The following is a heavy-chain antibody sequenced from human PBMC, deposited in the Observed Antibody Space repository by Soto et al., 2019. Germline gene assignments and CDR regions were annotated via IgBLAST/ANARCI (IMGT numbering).Heavy chain of an antibody. J-gene: IGHJ6*03. Sequence: EVQLVESGGGLVQPGGSLRLSCAASGFTFSSYSMNWVRQAPGKGLEWVSYISSGSTTIYYADSVKGRFTISRDSAKNSLYLQMNSLRDEDTAVYYCARDRNYGDYPPYYYYMDVWGEGTTVTVSS. CDR2: ISSGSTTI. V-gene: IGHV3-48*02. D-gene: IGHD4-17*01. CDR3: ARDRNYGDYPPYYYYMDV. CDR1: GFTFSSYS.